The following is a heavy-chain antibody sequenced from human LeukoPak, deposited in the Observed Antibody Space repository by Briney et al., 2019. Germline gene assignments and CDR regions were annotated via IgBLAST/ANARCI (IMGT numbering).Heavy chain of an antibody. J-gene: IGHJ4*02. CDR1: GFTFTSST. D-gene: IGHD3-10*01. V-gene: IGHV1-58*02. CDR3: AGTPWFGELTLDY. Sequence: GTSVKVSCKASGFTFTSSTIQWVRQARGQRLEWIGWIVVGSGNTNYAQKFQERVIITRDMSTTTVYMELSSLRSEDTAVYYCAGTPWFGELTLDYWGQETLVTVSS. CDR2: IVVGSGNT.